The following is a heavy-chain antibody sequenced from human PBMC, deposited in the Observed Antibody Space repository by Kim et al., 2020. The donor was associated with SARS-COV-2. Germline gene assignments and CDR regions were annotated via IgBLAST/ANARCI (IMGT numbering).Heavy chain of an antibody. CDR1: GGSFSGYY. Sequence: SETLSLTCAVYGGSFSGYYWSWIRQPPGKGLEWIGEINHSGSNKYNPSFKSRVTISVDTYKNQSSLKLSSVTAADTAVYYCARGSGSRYDFHYMDYWGQGTLVTVSS. J-gene: IGHJ4*02. V-gene: IGHV4-34*01. CDR3: ARGSGSRYDFHYMDY. CDR2: INHSGSN. D-gene: IGHD5-12*01.